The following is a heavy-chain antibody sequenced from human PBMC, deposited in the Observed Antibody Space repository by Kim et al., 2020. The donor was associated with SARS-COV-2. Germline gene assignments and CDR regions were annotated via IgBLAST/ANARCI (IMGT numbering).Heavy chain of an antibody. CDR1: GGSISSGGYY. J-gene: IGHJ5*02. D-gene: IGHD3-3*01. CDR2: IYYSGST. Sequence: SETLSLTCTVSGGSISSGGYYWSWIRQHPGKGLEWIGYIYYSGSTYYNPSLKSRGTISVDTSKNQFSLKLSSVTAADTAVYYCARAMGITIFGVVIVNWFDPWGQGTLVTVSS. CDR3: ARAMGITIFGVVIVNWFDP. V-gene: IGHV4-31*03.